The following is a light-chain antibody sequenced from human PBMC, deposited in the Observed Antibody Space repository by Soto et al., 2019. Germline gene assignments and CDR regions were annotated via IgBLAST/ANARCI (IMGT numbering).Light chain of an antibody. J-gene: IGKJ4*01. CDR2: DAS. CDR1: QSVSSS. CDR3: QQRSNWPPLT. V-gene: IGKV3-11*01. Sequence: EIVLTQSPATLALSPGERATISCRASQSVSSSLSWYQQTPGQAPRLLIYDASNKATGIPAGFSGSGSAADFTLTISSLVPADFAVYYCQQRSNWPPLTFGGGTKVEIK.